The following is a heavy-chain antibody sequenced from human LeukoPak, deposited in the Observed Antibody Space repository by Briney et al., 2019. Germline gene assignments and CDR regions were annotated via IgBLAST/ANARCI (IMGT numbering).Heavy chain of an antibody. CDR3: VRRNYYFDY. CDR1: GGSISDSSSY. CDR2: IYYSGST. Sequence: SETLSLTCTVSGGSISDSSSYWGWIRQPPGKGLEWVASIYYSGSTYYNPSLKSQVSISVDTSKNQFSLKLSSVTAADTAVYYCVRRNYYFDYWGQGTLVTVSS. J-gene: IGHJ4*02. V-gene: IGHV4-39*01.